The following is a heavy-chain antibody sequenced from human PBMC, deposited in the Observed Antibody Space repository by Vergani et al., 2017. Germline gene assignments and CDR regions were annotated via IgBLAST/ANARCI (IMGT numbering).Heavy chain of an antibody. V-gene: IGHV1-18*01. CDR2: ISVHNGNT. J-gene: IGHJ1*01. CDR1: GYTFSNYG. CDR3: ARPGAEYFQH. Sequence: QVQLVQSGAEVKKPGASVKVSCKASGYTFSNYGITWVRQAPGQGLEWMGWISVHNGNTNYAQKFQGRVTMTRDTSISTAYMELSRLRSDDTAVYYCARPGAEYFQHWGQGTLVTVSS.